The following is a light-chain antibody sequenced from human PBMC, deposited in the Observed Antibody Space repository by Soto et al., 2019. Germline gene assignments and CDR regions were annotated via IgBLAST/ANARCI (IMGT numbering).Light chain of an antibody. Sequence: ILLTQSPVTLSLSSGERATLSCRASQGVSSSYLSWYQQKPGQAPGLLIYCASNRATGIPDRFSGSGSGRDFTLTISRLEPEDFAVYYCQQYGSSGTFGQGTKVGIK. J-gene: IGKJ1*01. V-gene: IGKV3-20*01. CDR2: CAS. CDR1: QGVSSSY. CDR3: QQYGSSGT.